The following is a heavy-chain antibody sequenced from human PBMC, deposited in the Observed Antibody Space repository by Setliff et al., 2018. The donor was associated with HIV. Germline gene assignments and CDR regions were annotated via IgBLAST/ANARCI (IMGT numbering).Heavy chain of an antibody. CDR1: GYIFIRYY. CDR2: INPHTGVT. Sequence: ASVKVSCKTSGYIFIRYYIFWVRQAPGQGLEWMGNINPHTGVTRYAEKFQGRVTMTRDTSISTIYMELSRLRSDDTAVYYCARDVRDGFEEWFSTLDDGMGVWG. CDR3: ARDVRDGFEEWFSTLDDGMGV. V-gene: IGHV1-2*02. J-gene: IGHJ6*01. D-gene: IGHD3-3*01.